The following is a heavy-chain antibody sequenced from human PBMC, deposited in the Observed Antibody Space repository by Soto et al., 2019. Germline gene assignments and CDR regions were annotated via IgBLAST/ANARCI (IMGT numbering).Heavy chain of an antibody. CDR3: ARHGTQCTGTGCYTFWFDP. V-gene: IGHV5-10-1*01. J-gene: IGHJ5*02. D-gene: IGHD2-2*02. Sequence: GESLKISCKGPGYRFSSNWISWVRQMPGKGLEWMGKIDPTDSYTKYSPSFQGHVTISVDKSISTAYLQWSSLKASDTAMYYCARHGTQCTGTGCYTFWFDPWGQGTLVTVSS. CDR1: GYRFSSNW. CDR2: IDPTDSYT.